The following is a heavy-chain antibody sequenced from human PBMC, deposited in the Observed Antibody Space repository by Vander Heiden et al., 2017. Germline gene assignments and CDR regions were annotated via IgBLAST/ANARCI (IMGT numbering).Heavy chain of an antibody. V-gene: IGHV4-39*01. Sequence: QLQLQESGPGLVKPSETLSLTCTVSGGSISRSSYYWGWIRQPPGKGLEWIGSIYYSGSTYYNPSLKSRVTISVDTSKNQFSLKLSSVTAADTAVYYCARRGGSGSYSDYWGQGTLVTVSS. D-gene: IGHD1-26*01. CDR1: GGSISRSSYY. CDR3: ARRGGSGSYSDY. CDR2: IYYSGST. J-gene: IGHJ4*02.